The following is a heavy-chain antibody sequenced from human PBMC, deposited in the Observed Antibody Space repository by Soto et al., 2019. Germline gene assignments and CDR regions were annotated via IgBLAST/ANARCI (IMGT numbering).Heavy chain of an antibody. J-gene: IGHJ4*02. CDR3: AGDAIYCSGGSCYPDAFDY. D-gene: IGHD2-15*01. CDR2: IIPILGIA. V-gene: IGHV1-69*08. CDR1: GGTFSSYT. Sequence: QVQLVQSGAEVKKPGSSVKVSCKASGGTFSSYTISWVRQAPGQGLEWMGRIIPILGIANYAQKFQGRVTFTEDKPTSTAYRELRSLRAEDTAVYYCAGDAIYCSGGSCYPDAFDYWGQGTLVTVSS.